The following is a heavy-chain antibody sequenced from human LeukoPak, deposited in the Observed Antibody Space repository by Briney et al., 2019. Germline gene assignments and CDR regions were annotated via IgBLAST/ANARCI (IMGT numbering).Heavy chain of an antibody. CDR1: GFTFDDYA. J-gene: IGHJ4*02. Sequence: GGSLRLSCAASGFTFDDYAMPWVRQAPGKGLEWVSGISWNSGSIGYADSVKGRFTISRDNAKNSLYLQMNSLRAEDTALYYCARGGVADYWGQGTLVTVSS. V-gene: IGHV3-9*01. CDR3: ARGGVADY. CDR2: ISWNSGSI. D-gene: IGHD3-3*01.